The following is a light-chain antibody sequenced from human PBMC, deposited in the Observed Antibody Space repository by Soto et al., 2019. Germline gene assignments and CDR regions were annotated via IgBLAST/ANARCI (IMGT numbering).Light chain of an antibody. V-gene: IGKV4-1*01. CDR1: QSVLYRSQDKNY. Sequence: DIVMTQSPDSLAVSLGERATINCKSSQSVLYRSQDKNYLAWYQQKPGQPPRLLIYWTSMRESGVPDRFSGSGSGTDFTLTISSLQAEDVAVYYCQQYYSNPRTFGQGTKVEIK. CDR3: QQYYSNPRT. J-gene: IGKJ1*01. CDR2: WTS.